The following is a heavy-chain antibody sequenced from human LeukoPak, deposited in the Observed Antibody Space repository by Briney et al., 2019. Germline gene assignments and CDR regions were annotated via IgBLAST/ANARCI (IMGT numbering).Heavy chain of an antibody. D-gene: IGHD6-13*01. J-gene: IGHJ4*02. CDR3: ARRSSSENFFDS. Sequence: SETLSLTCAVYGGSFSGYYWSWIRQPPGKGLEWIGEINHSGSTYYNPSLKSRVTISVDTSKNQFSLKLNSVTAADPAVYYCARRSSSENFFDSWGQGTLVTVSS. CDR1: GGSFSGYY. V-gene: IGHV4-34*01. CDR2: INHSGST.